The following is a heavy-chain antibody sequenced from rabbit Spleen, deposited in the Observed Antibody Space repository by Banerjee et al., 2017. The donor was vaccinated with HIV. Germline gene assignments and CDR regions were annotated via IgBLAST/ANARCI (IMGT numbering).Heavy chain of an antibody. CDR3: ARGEHFSVGFSAFAIYLDL. CDR2: IDPIFGST. Sequence: QEQLVESGGGLVQPGGSLKLSCKASGFDFSSYGVSWVRQAPGKGPEWIAYIDPIFGSTYYASWVNGRFTISRHNAQNKLYLQLNSLTAADTATYFCARGEHFSVGFSAFAIYLDLWGPGTLVTVS. D-gene: IGHD6-1*01. V-gene: IGHV1S47*01. J-gene: IGHJ4*01. CDR1: GFDFSSYG.